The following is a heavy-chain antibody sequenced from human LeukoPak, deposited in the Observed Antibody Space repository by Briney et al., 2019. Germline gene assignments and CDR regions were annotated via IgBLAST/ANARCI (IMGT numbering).Heavy chain of an antibody. CDR1: EFTVSSNY. D-gene: IGHD6-19*01. J-gene: IGHJ4*02. Sequence: QPGGSLRLSCAASEFTVSSNYMSWVRQAPGKGLEWVSVIYSGGSTYYADSVKGRFTISRDNSKNTLYLQMNSLRAEDTAVYYCARGVAVAGSKGYFDYWGQGTLVIVSS. V-gene: IGHV3-53*01. CDR2: IYSGGST. CDR3: ARGVAVAGSKGYFDY.